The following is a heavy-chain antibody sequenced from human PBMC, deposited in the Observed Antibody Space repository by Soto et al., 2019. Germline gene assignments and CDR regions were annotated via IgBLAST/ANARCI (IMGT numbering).Heavy chain of an antibody. V-gene: IGHV3-64*02. Sequence: GSLRLSCAASGFTFSTYNMHWVRQAPGRGLEYVSAISSNGGSTYYADSVKGRFTISRDNSKNTLYLQMGSLRAEDMAVYYCARAPVGVYDYWGQGTLVTVSS. J-gene: IGHJ4*02. CDR2: ISSNGGST. CDR1: GFTFSTYN. D-gene: IGHD1-26*01. CDR3: ARAPVGVYDY.